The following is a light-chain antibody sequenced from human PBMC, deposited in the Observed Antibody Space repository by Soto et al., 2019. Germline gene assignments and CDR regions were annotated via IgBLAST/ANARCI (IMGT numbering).Light chain of an antibody. V-gene: IGKV1-5*03. CDR1: QTISSW. J-gene: IGKJ1*01. CDR2: KAS. Sequence: DLRMTQTPSTLSGAVGDVGTLACRASQTISSWLAWYQQKPGKAPKLLIYKASTLKSGVPSRFSGSGSGTEFTLTISSLQPDDFATYYCQHYNSYSEAFGQGTKVDIK. CDR3: QHYNSYSEA.